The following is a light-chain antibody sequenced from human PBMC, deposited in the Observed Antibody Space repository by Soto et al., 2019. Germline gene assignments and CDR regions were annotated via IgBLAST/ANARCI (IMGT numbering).Light chain of an antibody. J-gene: IGKJ2*01. V-gene: IGKV1-33*01. CDR2: DAS. Sequence: IQMTQSPSSLSASVGDRITITCQASQDISNYLNWYQQKPGKAPKLLIYDASNLETGVPSRFSVSGSETDFTVTISSLQPEDIATYYCQQYDNRPYTFGQGTKLEIK. CDR1: QDISNY. CDR3: QQYDNRPYT.